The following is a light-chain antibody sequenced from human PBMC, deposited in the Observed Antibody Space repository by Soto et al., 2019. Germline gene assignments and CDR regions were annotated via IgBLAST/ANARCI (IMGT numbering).Light chain of an antibody. CDR1: GSDVGGYNY. V-gene: IGLV2-8*01. CDR2: DVS. CDR3: GSFAASNTLL. Sequence: QSALTQPPSASGSPGQSVTISCTGTGSDVGGYNYVSWYQQHPGKAPKLVIFDVSRRPSGVPDRFSGSKSGNTASLTVSGLQSEDEADSYCGSFAASNTLLCGRGTKLTVL. J-gene: IGLJ2*01.